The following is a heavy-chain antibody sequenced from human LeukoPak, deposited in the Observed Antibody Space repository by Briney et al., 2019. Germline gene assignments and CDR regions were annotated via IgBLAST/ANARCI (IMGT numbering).Heavy chain of an antibody. J-gene: IGHJ3*02. CDR3: ARVYDFWSGYYYAFDI. CDR2: INPSGGST. V-gene: IGHV1-46*01. CDR1: GYTFTSYY. Sequence: ASVKVSCKASGYTFTSYYMHWVRQAPGQGLEWMGIINPSGGSTSYAQKFQGRVTMTRDTSTSTVYMELSSLRSEDTAVYYCARVYDFWSGYYYAFDIWGQGTMVTVSS. D-gene: IGHD3-3*01.